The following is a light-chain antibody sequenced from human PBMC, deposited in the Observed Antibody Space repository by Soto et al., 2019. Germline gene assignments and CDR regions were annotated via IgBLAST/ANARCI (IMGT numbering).Light chain of an antibody. J-gene: IGKJ5*01. CDR3: QQYYGGPIT. CDR2: WAS. V-gene: IGKV4-1*01. CDR1: QSVLKSSNKKKY. Sequence: DIVMTQSPDSLAVSLGERATMNCKSSQSVLKSSNKKKYLAWFQQKPGQPPKLLIYWASTRESGVPDRFGGSGSGTDFTLTISSLQAEDVAVYYCQQYYGGPITFGQGPRLEIK.